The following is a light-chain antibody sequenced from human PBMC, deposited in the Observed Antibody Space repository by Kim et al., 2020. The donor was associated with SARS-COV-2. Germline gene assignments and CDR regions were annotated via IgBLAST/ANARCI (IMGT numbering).Light chain of an antibody. CDR2: DAS. CDR1: KDISNY. V-gene: IGKV1-33*01. J-gene: IGKJ5*01. Sequence: SVGDRVTIPCRASKDISNYLNWYQQKPGKAPKLLIYDASNLETGVPSRFSGSGSGTDFTFTISSLQPEDIATYYCQQYDNLLSITFGQGTRLEIK. CDR3: QQYDNLLSIT.